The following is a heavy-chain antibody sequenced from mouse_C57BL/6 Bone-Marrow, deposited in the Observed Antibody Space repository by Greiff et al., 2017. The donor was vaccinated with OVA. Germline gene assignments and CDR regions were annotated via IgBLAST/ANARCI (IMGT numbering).Heavy chain of an antibody. CDR1: GYTFTDYY. CDR3: ARDYYSVYFDY. Sequence: EVQLQQSGPELVKPGASVKISCKASGYTFTDYYMNWVKQSHGKSLEWIGDINPNNGGTSYNQKFKGKATLTVDKSSSTAYMELRSLTSEDSAVYYCARDYYSVYFDYWGKGTTLTVSS. D-gene: IGHD1-1*01. V-gene: IGHV1-26*01. J-gene: IGHJ2*01. CDR2: INPNNGGT.